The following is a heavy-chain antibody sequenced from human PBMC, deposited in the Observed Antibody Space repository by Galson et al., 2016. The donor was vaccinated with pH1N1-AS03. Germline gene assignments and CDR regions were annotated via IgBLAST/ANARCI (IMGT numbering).Heavy chain of an antibody. CDR3: ARSGDYYDSSGYYWGQQYYFDY. Sequence: SLRLSCAASGFTFSDYYMSWIRQAPGQGLEWISFISITSTYTNYADSVKGRFTLSRDNAKHSLLLQMNSLRAEDTAVYYCARSGDYYDSSGYYWGQQYYFDYWGQGSLVTVSS. V-gene: IGHV3-11*06. D-gene: IGHD3-22*01. CDR1: GFTFSDYY. J-gene: IGHJ4*02. CDR2: ISITSTYT.